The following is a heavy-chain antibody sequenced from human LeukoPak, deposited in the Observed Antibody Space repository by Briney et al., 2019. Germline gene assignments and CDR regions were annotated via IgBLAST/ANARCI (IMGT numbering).Heavy chain of an antibody. CDR3: ASSPITIFGVVIEYYFDY. J-gene: IGHJ4*02. D-gene: IGHD3-3*01. CDR1: GFTFSSYS. Sequence: GSLRLSCAASGFTFSSYSMNWIRQPPGKGLEWIGSIYYSGNTYYNPSLKSQITMSVDTSKNQFSLKLSSVTAADTAVYYCASSPITIFGVVIEYYFDYWGQGTLVTVSS. V-gene: IGHV4-39*07. CDR2: IYYSGNT.